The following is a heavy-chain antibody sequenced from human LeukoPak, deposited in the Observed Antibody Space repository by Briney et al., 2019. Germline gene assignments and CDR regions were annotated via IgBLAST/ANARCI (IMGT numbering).Heavy chain of an antibody. J-gene: IGHJ4*02. V-gene: IGHV3-23*01. CDR2: IAAGGGGI. CDR3: ARYVPPTTMATRFFDC. CDR1: GFTFDTYA. Sequence: GGSLRLSCAASGFTFDTYALTWVRQAPGKGLEWVSVIAAGGGGIQYAESVEGRFIISRDNSKKTLYLQMNSLRAEDTAIYYCARYVPPTTMATRFFDCWGQGTLVTVSS. D-gene: IGHD4-23*01.